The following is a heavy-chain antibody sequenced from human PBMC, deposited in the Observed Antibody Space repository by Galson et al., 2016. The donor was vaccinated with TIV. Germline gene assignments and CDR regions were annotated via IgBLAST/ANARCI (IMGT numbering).Heavy chain of an antibody. D-gene: IGHD2-2*03. CDR2: INPDSGGT. J-gene: IGHJ4*02. V-gene: IGHV1-2*06. CDR3: TRERGAGYCSSTNCYVDY. CDR1: GYTFTHYY. Sequence: SVKVSCKASGYTFTHYYMHWVRQPPGQGPEWMGRINPDSGGTDYAQTFQGRVTMTRDTSISTAYMDLSRLRSDDTAVYYCTRERGAGYCSSTNCYVDYRGQGTLVTVSS.